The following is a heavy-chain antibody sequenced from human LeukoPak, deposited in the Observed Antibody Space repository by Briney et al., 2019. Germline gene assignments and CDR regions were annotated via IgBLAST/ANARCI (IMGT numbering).Heavy chain of an antibody. Sequence: SGPTLVNPTQTLTLTCTFSGFSLSTSGVGVGWIRQPPGKALEWLALIYWNDDKRYSPSLKSRLTITKDTSKNQVVLTMTNMDPVDTATYYCAHCLATYCSSTSRLNWFDPWGQGTLVTVSS. CDR3: AHCLATYCSSTSRLNWFDP. J-gene: IGHJ5*02. CDR2: IYWNDDK. V-gene: IGHV2-5*01. D-gene: IGHD2-2*01. CDR1: GFSLSTSGVG.